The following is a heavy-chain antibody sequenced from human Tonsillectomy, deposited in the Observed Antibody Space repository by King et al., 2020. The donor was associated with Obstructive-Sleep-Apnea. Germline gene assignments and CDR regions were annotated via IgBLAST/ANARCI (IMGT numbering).Heavy chain of an antibody. CDR1: GFIFDDYA. D-gene: IGHD6-13*01. V-gene: IGHV3-9*01. CDR2: INWNSGSV. Sequence: VQLVESGRALVQPGRSLRLSCAASGFIFDDYAMHWVRQAPGKGLEWVSGINWNSGSVAYADSVKGRFTISRDNAKNSLYLQMNSLRAEDTALYYCAKERQQYLDPGTFFDYWGQGTLVTVSS. CDR3: AKERQQYLDPGTFFDY. J-gene: IGHJ4*02.